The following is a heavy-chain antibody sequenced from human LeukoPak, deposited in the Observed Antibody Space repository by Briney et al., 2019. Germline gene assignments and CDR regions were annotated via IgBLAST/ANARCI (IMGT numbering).Heavy chain of an antibody. CDR3: VRDRAEGRAWVYFDL. CDR2: LYSNGGT. J-gene: IGHJ4*02. Sequence: GGSLRLSCVASGFSVSSYGMSWVRQAPGKAPEWVSLLYSNGGTYYADSVKGRFIISRDNSKNTLYLQMNNLRVEDTAVYHCVRDRAEGRAWVYFDLWGQGTVVTVSS. V-gene: IGHV3-66*03. CDR1: GFSVSSYG.